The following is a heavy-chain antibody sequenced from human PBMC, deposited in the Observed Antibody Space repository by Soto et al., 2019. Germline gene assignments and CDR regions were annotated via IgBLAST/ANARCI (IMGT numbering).Heavy chain of an antibody. J-gene: IGHJ4*02. D-gene: IGHD3-22*01. CDR1: GFTVSSNY. Sequence: GGSLRLSCAASGFTVSSNYMSWVRQAPGKGLEWVSVIYSGGSTYYADSVKGRFTISRDNSKNTLYLQMNSLRAEDTAVYYCARDFWRYYDSSGYLIWGQGTLVTVSS. CDR2: IYSGGST. V-gene: IGHV3-53*01. CDR3: ARDFWRYYDSSGYLI.